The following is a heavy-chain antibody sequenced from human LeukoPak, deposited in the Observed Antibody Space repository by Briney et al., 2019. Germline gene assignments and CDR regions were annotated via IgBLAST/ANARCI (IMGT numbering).Heavy chain of an antibody. Sequence: GGSLTLSCAVSGFTFKNAWMNWVRQALGKGLEWVGRIKTKTDGESTDYAAPVNDRFTISRDDSKDTLFLHMSNLKTEDTAVYYCTTDSLFGDDYNPDPFDYWGQGTLVAVSS. CDR3: TTDSLFGDDYNPDPFDY. V-gene: IGHV3-15*01. D-gene: IGHD5-24*01. CDR1: GFTFKNAW. J-gene: IGHJ4*02. CDR2: IKTKTDGEST.